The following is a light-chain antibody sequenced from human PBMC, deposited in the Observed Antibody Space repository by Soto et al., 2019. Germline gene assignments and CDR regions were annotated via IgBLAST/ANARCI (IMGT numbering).Light chain of an antibody. CDR3: GSWDSSLSDYA. CDR2: DDN. J-gene: IGLJ1*01. V-gene: IGLV1-51*01. Sequence: SGLTQPPSVSAAPGQKVTIACAGSSSNIGGNSVSWYQQLPGTAPKLLIYDDNKRPSGIPDRFSGSKSGTSATLAITGFQTGDEADYYCGSWDSSLSDYACGTGTKVXV. CDR1: SSNIGGNS.